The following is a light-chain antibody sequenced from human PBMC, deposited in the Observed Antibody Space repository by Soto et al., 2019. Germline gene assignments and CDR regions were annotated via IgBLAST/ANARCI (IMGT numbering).Light chain of an antibody. V-gene: IGLV3-9*01. Sequence: SYELTQPLSVSVALGQTARITCGGNNIGTKSVHWYQQKPGQAPVLVIYRDNNRPSGIPERFSGSNPGNTATLTISRAQAGDEADYSCQVWDSSTVVFGGGTKLTVL. CDR1: NIGTKS. CDR3: QVWDSSTVV. J-gene: IGLJ2*01. CDR2: RDN.